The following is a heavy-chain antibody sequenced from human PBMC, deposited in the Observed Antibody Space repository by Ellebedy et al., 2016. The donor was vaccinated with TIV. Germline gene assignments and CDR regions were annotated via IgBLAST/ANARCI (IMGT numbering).Heavy chain of an antibody. J-gene: IGHJ4*02. CDR1: GYTFTGYG. V-gene: IGHV1-18*04. D-gene: IGHD5-18*01. CDR2: ISAYNGNT. Sequence: AASVTVSCKASGYTFTGYGISWVRQAPGQGLEWMGWISAYNGNTNYEQKVQGRVTMTTDTSTSTAYMELRSLRSDDTAVYYCARTGGYTYGSGNPDYWGQGTLVIVSA. CDR3: ARTGGYTYGSGNPDY.